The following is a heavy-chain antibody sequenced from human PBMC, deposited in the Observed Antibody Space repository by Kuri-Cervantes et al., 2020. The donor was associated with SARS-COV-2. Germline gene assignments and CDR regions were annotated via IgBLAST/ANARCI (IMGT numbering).Heavy chain of an antibody. CDR1: GFSLTNYA. CDR3: ATGAANSYMDV. J-gene: IGHJ6*03. D-gene: IGHD3-10*01. Sequence: GESLKISCGASGFSLTNYAIHWVRQAPGKGLEWVSVIWYDGKNEYYAGSVKGRFNISRDTSKNTVSLHMNSLRAEDTAMYYCATGAANSYMDVWSRGTTVTVSS. V-gene: IGHV3-33*08. CDR2: IWYDGKNE.